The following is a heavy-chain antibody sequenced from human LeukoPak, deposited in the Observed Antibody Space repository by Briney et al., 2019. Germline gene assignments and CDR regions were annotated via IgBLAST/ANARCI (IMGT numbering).Heavy chain of an antibody. J-gene: IGHJ5*02. CDR3: AKQWWQLARFDP. D-gene: IGHD2-15*01. V-gene: IGHV3-23*01. CDR2: IGGGGST. CDR1: GFTFSSSA. Sequence: PGGSLRHSCAASGFTFSSSAMSWVRQAPGKGLEWVSGIGGGGSTYYADSVKGRFTISRDNSKNTLHLQMNSLRVEDTAVYYCAKQWWQLARFDPWGQGTLVTVSS.